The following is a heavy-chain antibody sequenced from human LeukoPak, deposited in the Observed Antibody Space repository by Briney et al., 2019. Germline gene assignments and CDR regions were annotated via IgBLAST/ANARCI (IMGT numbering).Heavy chain of an antibody. CDR2: IYSGGST. CDR1: GFTVSSNY. J-gene: IGHJ4*02. Sequence: GGSLRLSCAASGFTVSSNYMSWVRQAPGKGLEWVSVIYSGGSTYYADSVKGRFTISRDNSKNTLYLQMNSLRAEDTAVYYCARDQNQGYYDSSGFFDYWGQGTLVTVSS. V-gene: IGHV3-53*01. CDR3: ARDQNQGYYDSSGFFDY. D-gene: IGHD3-22*01.